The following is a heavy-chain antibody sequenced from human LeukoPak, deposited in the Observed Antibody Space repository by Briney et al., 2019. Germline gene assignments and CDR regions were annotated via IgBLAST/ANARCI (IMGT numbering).Heavy chain of an antibody. V-gene: IGHV1-46*01. D-gene: IGHD5-24*01. CDR1: GYTFTSYD. J-gene: IGHJ3*02. CDR3: ARIRDGYNDAYDI. CDR2: INPGGDNT. Sequence: ASVKVSCKASGYTFTSYDISWVRQPPGQGLEWMGLINPGGDNTDYAQNFQGRVTMTRDTSTSTVYMGLSSLRSEDTAVYYCARIRDGYNDAYDIWGQGTMVTVSS.